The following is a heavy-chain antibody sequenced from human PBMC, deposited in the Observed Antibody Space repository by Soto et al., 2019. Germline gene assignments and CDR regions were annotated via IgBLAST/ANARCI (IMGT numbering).Heavy chain of an antibody. Sequence: PSETLSLTCTVSGGSISSGDYYWSWIRQPPGKGLGWIGYIYYSGSTYYNPSLKSRVTISVDTSKNQLSLKLSSVTAADTAVYYCARGSAYDFWSGRYGMDVWGQGTTVTVSS. CDR1: GGSISSGDYY. V-gene: IGHV4-30-4*01. CDR2: IYYSGST. J-gene: IGHJ6*02. CDR3: ARGSAYDFWSGRYGMDV. D-gene: IGHD3-3*01.